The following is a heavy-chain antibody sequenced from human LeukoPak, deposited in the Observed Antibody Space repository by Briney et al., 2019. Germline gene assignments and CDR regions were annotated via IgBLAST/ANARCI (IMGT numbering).Heavy chain of an antibody. D-gene: IGHD3-22*01. CDR2: INPKSGGT. J-gene: IGHJ3*02. Sequence: GASVKVSCKASGYTFTGYYMHWVRQAPGQGLEWLGWINPKSGGTNYAQKFQGRVTMTRDTSISTAYMEVSRLRSDDTAVYYCARVRGYYDSSGQDAFDIWGQGTMVTVSS. V-gene: IGHV1-2*02. CDR3: ARVRGYYDSSGQDAFDI. CDR1: GYTFTGYY.